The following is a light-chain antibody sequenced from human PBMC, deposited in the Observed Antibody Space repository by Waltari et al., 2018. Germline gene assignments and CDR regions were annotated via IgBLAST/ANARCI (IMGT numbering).Light chain of an antibody. CDR3: QQRSIWPPVFP. V-gene: IGKV3-11*01. CDR2: DTS. CDR1: QRVGRL. J-gene: IGKJ4*01. Sequence: EVVLTQSPATLSLSPGERAPLSCRASQRVGRLLAWYQQRPGQGPRLLIYDTSNRATGVPPRFSGSGSGTDFTLTISSLEPEDFAVYYCQQRSIWPPVFPFGGGTKVEIK.